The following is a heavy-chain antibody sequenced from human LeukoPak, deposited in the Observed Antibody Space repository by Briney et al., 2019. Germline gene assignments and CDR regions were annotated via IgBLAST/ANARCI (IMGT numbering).Heavy chain of an antibody. CDR3: ARVPGYDSSGYYIYFDY. CDR1: GFTLSSNY. J-gene: IGHJ4*02. Sequence: PGGSLRLSCAASGFTLSSNYMSWVRQAPRKGPLRVSVIYSCGSTYYVNSVNGRLTIYRHNSTNTQYLQMTSLRPEDTAVYYCARVPGYDSSGYYIYFDYWGQRTLGTVSP. CDR2: IYSCGST. D-gene: IGHD3-22*01. V-gene: IGHV3-53*04.